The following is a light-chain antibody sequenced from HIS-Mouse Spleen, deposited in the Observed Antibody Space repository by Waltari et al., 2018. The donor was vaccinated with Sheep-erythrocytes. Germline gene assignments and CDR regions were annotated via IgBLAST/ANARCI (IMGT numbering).Light chain of an antibody. J-gene: IGKJ2*01. Sequence: DIQLTQSPSFLSASVGDRVTITCRASQGISSYLAWYQQKPGKAPKPLIYAASTLQSGVPSRFSGSGSVTEFTLTISSLQPEDFATYYCQQLNSYPHTFGQGTKLEIK. CDR3: QQLNSYPHT. V-gene: IGKV1-9*01. CDR1: QGISSY. CDR2: AAS.